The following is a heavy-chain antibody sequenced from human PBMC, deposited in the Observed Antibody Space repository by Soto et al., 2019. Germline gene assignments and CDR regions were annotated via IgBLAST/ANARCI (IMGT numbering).Heavy chain of an antibody. CDR3: ARDKITGLFDY. V-gene: IGHV4-34*01. J-gene: IGHJ4*02. Sequence: QVQLQQWGAGLLKPSETLSLTCAVYGGSFSGYYWTWIRQPPGTGMEWIGEINHSGSTNYNPSLTSRVTISIVTAKLQFSPKPTSVTDSDTAVYYCARDKITGLFDYWGQGTLVTVSS. CDR2: INHSGST. D-gene: IGHD2-8*02. CDR1: GGSFSGYY.